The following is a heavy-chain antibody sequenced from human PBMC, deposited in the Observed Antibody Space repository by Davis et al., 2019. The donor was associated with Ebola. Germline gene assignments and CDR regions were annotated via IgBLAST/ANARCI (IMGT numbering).Heavy chain of an antibody. CDR1: GGSISSYY. CDR2: IYYSGST. J-gene: IGHJ5*02. V-gene: IGHV4-59*01. Sequence: MPSETLSLTCTVSGGSISSYYWSWIRQPPGKGLEWIGYIYYSGSTNYNPSLKSRVTISVDTSKNQFSLKLSSVTAADTAVYYCARGSPFYDFWGGYSTQNWFDPWGQGTLVTVSS. CDR3: ARGSPFYDFWGGYSTQNWFDP. D-gene: IGHD3-3*01.